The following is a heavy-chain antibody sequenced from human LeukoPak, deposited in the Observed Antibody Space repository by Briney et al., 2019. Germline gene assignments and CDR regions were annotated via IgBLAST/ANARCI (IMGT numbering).Heavy chain of an antibody. J-gene: IGHJ6*02. V-gene: IGHV3-7*01. D-gene: IGHD1-26*01. CDR2: IKGDGSEK. CDR1: GFTFSTYW. Sequence: GGSLRLSCAASGFTFSTYWMAWVRQAPGKGLEWVANIKGDGSEKYHGDSVTGRFTISRDNAKNSLYLQMNSLRAEDTAIYYCASYRVSHGMDVWGQGTTVTVSS. CDR3: ASYRVSHGMDV.